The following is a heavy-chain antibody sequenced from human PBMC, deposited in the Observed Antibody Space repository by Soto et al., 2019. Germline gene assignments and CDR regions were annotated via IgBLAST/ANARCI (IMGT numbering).Heavy chain of an antibody. J-gene: IGHJ5*02. V-gene: IGHV4-59*01. D-gene: IGHD3-9*01. Sequence: PSETLSLTCTVSGGSISSYYWSWIRQPPGKGLEWIGYIYYSGSTNYNPSLKSRVTISVDTSKNQFSLKLSSVTAADTAVYYCARAHYDILTGYWFDPWGQGTLVTVSS. CDR1: GGSISSYY. CDR2: IYYSGST. CDR3: ARAHYDILTGYWFDP.